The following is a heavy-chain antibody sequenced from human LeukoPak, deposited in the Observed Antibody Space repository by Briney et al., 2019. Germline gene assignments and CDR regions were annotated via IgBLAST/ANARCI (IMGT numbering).Heavy chain of an antibody. J-gene: IGHJ3*02. V-gene: IGHV4-34*01. CDR2: INPNGST. CDR1: GVSFIGYY. CDR3: ARGVTTLLYYRYVRGSSRYSGAFDI. D-gene: IGHD3-16*02. Sequence: SETLSLTCAVYGVSFIGYYWSWIRQPPGKGLEWVGEINPNGSTNYNPCLKSPVSISVDTSKNQFSLKLSSVTAADTAVYYCARGVTTLLYYRYVRGSSRYSGAFDIWGQGTMVTVSS.